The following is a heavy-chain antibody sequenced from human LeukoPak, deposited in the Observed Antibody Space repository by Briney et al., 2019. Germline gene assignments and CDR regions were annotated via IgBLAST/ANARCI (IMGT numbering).Heavy chain of an antibody. V-gene: IGHV4-59*01. CDR3: ARARYSYGHFDY. D-gene: IGHD5-18*01. Sequence: SETLSLTCTVSGGSISSYYWSWIRQPPGKGLEWIGYIYYSGSTNYNPSLKSRVTISVDTSKNQFSLKLSSVTAADTAVYYCARARYSYGHFDYWGQGTLVTVSS. CDR2: IYYSGST. CDR1: GGSISSYY. J-gene: IGHJ4*02.